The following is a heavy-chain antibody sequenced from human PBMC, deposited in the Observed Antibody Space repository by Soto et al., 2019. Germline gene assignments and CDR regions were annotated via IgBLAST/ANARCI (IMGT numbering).Heavy chain of an antibody. D-gene: IGHD2-21*02. CDR1: GGSISSSNW. V-gene: IGHV4-4*02. J-gene: IGHJ4*02. CDR3: ARSRAIDCGGDCYSPHLDY. CDR2: IYHSGST. Sequence: QVQLQESGPGLVKPSGTLSLTCAVSGGSISSSNWWSWVRQPPGKGLEWIGEIYHSGSTNYNPSLKSRVTILVDKSYNQFSLKLSSVTAAATAVYYCARSRAIDCGGDCYSPHLDYWGQGTLVTVSS.